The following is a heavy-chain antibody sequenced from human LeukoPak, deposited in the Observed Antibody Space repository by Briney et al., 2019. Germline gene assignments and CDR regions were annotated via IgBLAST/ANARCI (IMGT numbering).Heavy chain of an antibody. CDR2: IYPDDSQT. V-gene: IGHV5-51*01. D-gene: IGHD1-14*01. J-gene: IGHJ3*02. CDR1: ANTFSDYW. CDR3: ARREMITHNAFDI. Sequence: GESLEISCQGSANTFSDYWIGWVRQMPGKGLEWMGVIYPDDSQTTYSPSFERQVTISADKSINTAYLQWNSLKATDTAMYYCARREMITHNAFDIWGQGTMVTVSA.